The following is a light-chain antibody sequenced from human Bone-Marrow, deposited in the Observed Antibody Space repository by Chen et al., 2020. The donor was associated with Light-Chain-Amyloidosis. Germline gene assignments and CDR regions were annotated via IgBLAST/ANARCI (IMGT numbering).Light chain of an antibody. CDR3: SSYTITNTLV. V-gene: IGLV2-14*01. CDR2: EVT. Sequence: QSALTQPASVSGSPGQSLTISCLGTSSDVGGDNHVSWYQQHPDKAPKLMIYEVTNRPSWVPDRFSGSKSDNTASLTISGLQTEDEADYFCSSYTITNTLVFGSGTRVTVL. J-gene: IGLJ1*01. CDR1: SSDVGGDNH.